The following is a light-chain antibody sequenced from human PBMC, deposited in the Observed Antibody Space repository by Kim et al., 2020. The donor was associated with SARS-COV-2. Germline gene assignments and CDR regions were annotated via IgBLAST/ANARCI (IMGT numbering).Light chain of an antibody. CDR2: GAS. V-gene: IGKV3-15*01. Sequence: SGSPGEIATLTCRASQSVSSNLAWYQQKPGQAPRLLIYGASTRATGVPARFSGSGSGTEFTLTISSLQSEDFAVYYCQHYNHWPYTFGQGTKLEI. CDR1: QSVSSN. CDR3: QHYNHWPYT. J-gene: IGKJ2*01.